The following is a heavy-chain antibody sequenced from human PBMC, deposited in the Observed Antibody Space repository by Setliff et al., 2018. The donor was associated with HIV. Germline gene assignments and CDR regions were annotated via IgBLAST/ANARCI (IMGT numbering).Heavy chain of an antibody. Sequence: SETLSLTCTVSGGSISSHYWIWIRQPPGKGLEWIGYIHYSGATNYNPSLKSRVTISLDTSRTQFSLRLSPVTAADTAVYYCARHSPNVGVRGDAFDIWGQGTVVTV. J-gene: IGHJ3*02. CDR3: ARHSPNVGVRGDAFDI. D-gene: IGHD2-8*01. V-gene: IGHV4-59*08. CDR2: IHYSGAT. CDR1: GGSISSHY.